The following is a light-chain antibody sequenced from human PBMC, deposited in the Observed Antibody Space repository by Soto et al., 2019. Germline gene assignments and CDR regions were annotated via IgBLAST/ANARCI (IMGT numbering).Light chain of an antibody. CDR2: GAS. Sequence: DIVLTQSPGTLSLSPGERATLSCRASHNVDSRYLAWYQQRPGQAPRLVIFGASSRAPGIPDRFSGSGSGTDFTLNISGLEPDDFAVYYCQQYDNAPPWTFGPGTKVEI. CDR3: QQYDNAPPWT. CDR1: HNVDSRY. J-gene: IGKJ1*01. V-gene: IGKV3-20*01.